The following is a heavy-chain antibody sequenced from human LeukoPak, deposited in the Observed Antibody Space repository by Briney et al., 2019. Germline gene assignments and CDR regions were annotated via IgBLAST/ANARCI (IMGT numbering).Heavy chain of an antibody. CDR2: DYYRGST. J-gene: IGHJ4*02. D-gene: IGHD6-19*01. V-gene: IGHV4-59*11. CDR1: GRSISSHY. CDR3: ARGGSSGWYGIDY. Sequence: PSDPLSLICTVCGRSISSHYWIWIRQPRGEGRECIRCDYYRGSTNYNPSLNSRVTISVDTSKNEFSLDLSSVTAADTAVYYCARGGSSGWYGIDYWGQGTLVTVSS.